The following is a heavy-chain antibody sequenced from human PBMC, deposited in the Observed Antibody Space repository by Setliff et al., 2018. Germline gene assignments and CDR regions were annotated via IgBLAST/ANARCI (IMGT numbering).Heavy chain of an antibody. V-gene: IGHV4-59*01. CDR3: AKADEGPRRASGSYYPLLRFDP. CDR2: IYYTGTT. J-gene: IGHJ5*02. D-gene: IGHD3-10*01. CDR1: GGSISGYY. Sequence: SETLSLTCTVSGGSISGYYWSWIRQPPGKELEWIGYIYYTGTTNYNPSLKSRVTISVDTSKNQFSLKLSSVTAADTALYYCAKADEGPRRASGSYYPLLRFDPWGQGTLGTSPQ.